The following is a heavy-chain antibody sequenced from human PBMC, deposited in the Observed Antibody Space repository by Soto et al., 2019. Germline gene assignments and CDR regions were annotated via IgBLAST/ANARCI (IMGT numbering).Heavy chain of an antibody. J-gene: IGHJ6*03. V-gene: IGHV1-18*01. Sequence: ASVKVSCKASGYTFTSYGISWVRQAPGQGLEWMGWISAYNGNTNYAQKLQGRVTMTTDTSTSTAYMELRSLRSDDTAVYYCARIIAAAGSRRYYYYYMDVWGKGTTVTVSS. CDR3: ARIIAAAGSRRYYYYYMDV. D-gene: IGHD6-13*01. CDR1: GYTFTSYG. CDR2: ISAYNGNT.